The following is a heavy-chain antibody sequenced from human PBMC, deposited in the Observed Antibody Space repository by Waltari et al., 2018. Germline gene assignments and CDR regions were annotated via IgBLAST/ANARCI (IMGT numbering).Heavy chain of an antibody. CDR3: ARGSSGWYGVWFDS. CDR2: ISSGSSTI. D-gene: IGHD6-19*01. V-gene: IGHV3-48*02. Sequence: EVRLEESGGGLVHPGGYLRLTCEASGLAFRNYALSWVRQPPGKGLEWISYISSGSSTIYYADSVKGRFTTSRDNAKSSLYLEMNSLRDEDTAVYYCARGSSGWYGVWFDSWGQGTPVTVSS. J-gene: IGHJ5*01. CDR1: GLAFRNYA.